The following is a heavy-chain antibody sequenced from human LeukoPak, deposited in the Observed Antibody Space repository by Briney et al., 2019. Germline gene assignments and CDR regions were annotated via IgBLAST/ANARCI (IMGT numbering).Heavy chain of an antibody. CDR3: TSSASYYFDS. J-gene: IGHJ4*02. CDR2: IRSKLNSYAT. CDR1: GFTFSGSA. D-gene: IGHD1-26*01. Sequence: GGSLRLSCAASGFTFSGSAMHWVRQASGKGLEWVGRIRSKLNSYATGYAASVKGRFTISRDDSKNTAYLQMDSLKPEDTAVYYCTSSASYYFDSWGQGTLVTVSS. V-gene: IGHV3-73*01.